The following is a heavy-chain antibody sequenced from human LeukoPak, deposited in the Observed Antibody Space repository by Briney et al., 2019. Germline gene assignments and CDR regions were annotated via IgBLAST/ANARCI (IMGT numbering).Heavy chain of an antibody. V-gene: IGHV3-20*04. CDR2: INWNGGSI. CDR3: ARDLRGYYENSGYPQGWFDP. CDR1: GFTFNDYG. D-gene: IGHD3-22*01. Sequence: GGSLRLSCAASGFTFNDYGMTWVRQAPGKGLEWVSGINWNGGSIGYADSVKGRFIISRDNAKNSLFLQMNSLRAEDTALYYCARDLRGYYENSGYPQGWFDPWGQGTLVTVSS. J-gene: IGHJ5*02.